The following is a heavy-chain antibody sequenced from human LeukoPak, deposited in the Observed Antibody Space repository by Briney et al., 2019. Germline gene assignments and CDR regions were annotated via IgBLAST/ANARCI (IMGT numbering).Heavy chain of an antibody. CDR1: GGSISNSIYH. J-gene: IGHJ4*02. D-gene: IGHD1-14*01. V-gene: IGHV4-39*02. CDR2: IYYRGST. CDR3: AREVWGPEY. Sequence: PSETLSLTCTVSGGSISNSIYHWGWVRQPPGKGLEWIGSIYYRGSTYYNPSLKSRLTISVDTSKNQFSLKLSSVTAADTAVYYCAREVWGPEYWGQGTLVTVSS.